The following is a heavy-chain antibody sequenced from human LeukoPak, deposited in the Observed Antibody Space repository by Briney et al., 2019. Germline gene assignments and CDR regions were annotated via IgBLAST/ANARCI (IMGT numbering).Heavy chain of an antibody. Sequence: GASVKVSCKASGYTFTGYYMHWVRQAPGQGLEWMGWINPNSGGTNYAQKFQGRVTMTRDTSISTAYMELSRLRSDDTAVYYCARAEQMTTVTTGEFDYWGQGTLVTVSS. V-gene: IGHV1-2*02. D-gene: IGHD4-11*01. CDR1: GYTFTGYY. CDR3: ARAEQMTTVTTGEFDY. CDR2: INPNSGGT. J-gene: IGHJ4*02.